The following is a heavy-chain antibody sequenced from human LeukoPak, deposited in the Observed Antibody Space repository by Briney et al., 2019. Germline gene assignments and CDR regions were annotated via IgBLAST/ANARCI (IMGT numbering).Heavy chain of an antibody. CDR3: ARDLPDILVVPAEWEMDAFDI. V-gene: IGHV1-18*01. CDR2: ISAYNGNT. J-gene: IGHJ3*02. D-gene: IGHD2-2*01. Sequence: ASVKVSCKASGYTFTSYGISWVRQAPGQGLEWMGWISAYNGNTNYAQKFQGRVTMNTDTSTSTAYMELRSLRSDDTAVYYCARDLPDILVVPAEWEMDAFDIWGQGTMVTVSS. CDR1: GYTFTSYG.